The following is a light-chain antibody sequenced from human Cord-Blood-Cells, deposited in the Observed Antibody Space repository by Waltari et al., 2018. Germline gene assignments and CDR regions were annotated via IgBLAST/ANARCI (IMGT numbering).Light chain of an antibody. Sequence: QSALTQPASVSGSPGQSITIPCTGTSSDVGSYNLVSWYQQHPGKAPKLKIYEGSKRPSGVSNHFSGSKSGNTASLTISGLQAEDEADYYCCSYAGSVVFGGGTKLTVL. CDR3: CSYAGSVV. CDR2: EGS. V-gene: IGLV2-23*01. CDR1: SSDVGSYNL. J-gene: IGLJ2*01.